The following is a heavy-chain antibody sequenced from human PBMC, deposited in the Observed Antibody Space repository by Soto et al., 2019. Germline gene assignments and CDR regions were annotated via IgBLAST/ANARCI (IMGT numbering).Heavy chain of an antibody. J-gene: IGHJ4*02. Sequence: EVQLVESGGGLVQPGGSLKLSCAASGFSFSVSAMHWVRQASGKGLEWVGRIRSKANSYATTYGASVKDRFTISRDDSKNTAYLQMNSLKTEDTAVYYCTSVAALLRGEYWGQGTLVTVSS. D-gene: IGHD6-19*01. CDR3: TSVAALLRGEY. CDR1: GFSFSVSA. CDR2: IRSKANSYAT. V-gene: IGHV3-73*01.